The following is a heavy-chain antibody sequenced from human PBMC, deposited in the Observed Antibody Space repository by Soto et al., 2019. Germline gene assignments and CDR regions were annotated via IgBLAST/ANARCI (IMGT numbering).Heavy chain of an antibody. D-gene: IGHD3-22*01. CDR2: ISSSSSYT. V-gene: IGHV3-11*06. J-gene: IGHJ6*02. CDR3: ARDRPHYDSSGYYPGPSYGMDV. CDR1: GFTFSDYY. Sequence: QVQLVESGGGLVKPGGSLRLSCAASGFTFSDYYMSWIRQAPGKGLEWVSYISSSSSYTNYADSVKDRFTISRDNAKNSLYLQMNSLRAEDTAVYYCARDRPHYDSSGYYPGPSYGMDVWGQGTTVTVSS.